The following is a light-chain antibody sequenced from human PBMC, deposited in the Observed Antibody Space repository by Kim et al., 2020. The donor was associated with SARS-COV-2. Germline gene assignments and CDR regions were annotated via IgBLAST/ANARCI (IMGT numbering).Light chain of an antibody. CDR2: AAS. V-gene: IGKV1-9*01. CDR1: QGISSY. CDR3: QQLNSYPPGT. Sequence: DIQLTQSPSFLSASVGDRVTITCRASQGISSYLAWYQQKPGKAPKLLIYAASTLQSWVPSRFSGSGSGTEFTLTISSLQPEDFATYYCQQLNSYPPGTFGQGTSWRS. J-gene: IGKJ2*01.